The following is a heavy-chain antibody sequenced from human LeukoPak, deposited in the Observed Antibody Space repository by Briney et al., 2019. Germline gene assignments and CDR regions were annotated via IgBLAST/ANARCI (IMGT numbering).Heavy chain of an antibody. Sequence: SETLSLTCTVSGGSITRDYWSWIRQPPGKGLEWIGYISYSGSTSYDPSLKSRVTISGDSSKKQCSLKLSSVTAADTAVYYCARFYYDSRGYWYYFDYWGQGTLVTVSS. V-gene: IGHV4-59*08. CDR2: ISYSGST. CDR1: GGSITRDY. D-gene: IGHD3-22*01. CDR3: ARFYYDSRGYWYYFDY. J-gene: IGHJ4*02.